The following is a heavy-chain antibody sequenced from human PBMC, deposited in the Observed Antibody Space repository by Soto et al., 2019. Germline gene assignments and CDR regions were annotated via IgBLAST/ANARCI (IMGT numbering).Heavy chain of an antibody. J-gene: IGHJ4*02. D-gene: IGHD6-19*01. CDR1: GFTFSSYT. V-gene: IGHV3-30-3*01. CDR3: ARGAGIAVAGTSFDY. CDR2: ISYDGSNK. Sequence: QVQLVESGGGVVQPGRSLRLSCAASGFTFSSYTMHWVRQAPGKGLEWVALISYDGSNKYYADSVKGRFTISRDNSKNTLYLQMNSLRAEDMAVYYCARGAGIAVAGTSFDYWGQGTLVTVSS.